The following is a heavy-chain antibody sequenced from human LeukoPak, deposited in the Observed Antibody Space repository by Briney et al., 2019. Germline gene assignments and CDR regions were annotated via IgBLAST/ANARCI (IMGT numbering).Heavy chain of an antibody. D-gene: IGHD1-26*01. Sequence: AASVKVSCKASGYTFTSYDINWVRQATGQGLEWMGWMNPNSGNTGYAQKFQGRVTMTRNTSISTAYMELSSLRSEDTAVYYCAREKSWEYYFQYWGQGTLVTVSS. V-gene: IGHV1-8*01. CDR2: MNPNSGNT. J-gene: IGHJ4*02. CDR1: GYTFTSYD. CDR3: AREKSWEYYFQY.